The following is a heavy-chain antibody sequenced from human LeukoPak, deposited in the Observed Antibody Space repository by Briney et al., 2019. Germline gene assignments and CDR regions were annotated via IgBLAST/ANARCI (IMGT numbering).Heavy chain of an antibody. CDR2: IWYDGSNK. CDR3: ARGGDYDFWSGYYTVHYFDY. CDR1: GFTFSSYG. J-gene: IGHJ4*02. D-gene: IGHD3-3*01. Sequence: GRSLRLSCAASGFTFSSYGMHWVRQAPGKGLEWVAVIWYDGSNKYYADSVKGRFTISRDNSKNTLYLQMNSLRAEDTAVYYCARGGDYDFWSGYYTVHYFDYWGQGTLVTVSS. V-gene: IGHV3-33*01.